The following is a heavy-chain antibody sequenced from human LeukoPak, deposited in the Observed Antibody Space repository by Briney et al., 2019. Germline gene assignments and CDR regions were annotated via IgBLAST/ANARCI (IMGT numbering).Heavy chain of an antibody. CDR1: GFTFSSYE. CDR2: ISSSGNTI. CDR3: ARNQGQVDY. Sequence: GGSLRPSCAASGFTFSSYEMNWVRQAPGKGLEWVSYISSSGNTIYYADSVKGRFTISRDNAKNSVYLQMNSLRAEDTAVYYCARNQGQVDYWGQGTLVTVSS. V-gene: IGHV3-48*03. J-gene: IGHJ4*02. D-gene: IGHD1-14*01.